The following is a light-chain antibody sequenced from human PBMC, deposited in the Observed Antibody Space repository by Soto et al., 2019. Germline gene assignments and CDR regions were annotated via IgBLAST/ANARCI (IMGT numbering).Light chain of an antibody. V-gene: IGKV1-5*01. Sequence: DIQMTQSPSTLSASVGDRVTITCRASQSISSWLAWYQQKPGKAPNLLIYDVSKLQSGVPSRFSGSGSESEFTLTISSLQPDGFATYYCQQYNSYWTFGQGTKVDIK. CDR3: QQYNSYWT. CDR1: QSISSW. CDR2: DVS. J-gene: IGKJ1*01.